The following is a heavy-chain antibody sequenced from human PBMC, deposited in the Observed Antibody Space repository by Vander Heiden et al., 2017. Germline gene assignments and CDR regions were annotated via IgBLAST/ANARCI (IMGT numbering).Heavy chain of an antibody. CDR2: IWYDGSNE. D-gene: IGHD3-10*01. CDR1: GFNFRSYG. Sequence: QVQLVESGGGEVQPGRSLSLSCVESGFNFRSYGMHWVRQTPGKGLEWVAVIWYDGSNEYYRDSVKGRFTISRDNSKNTLYLQMNSLRAEDTAVYYCARVRSGSSVGFDYWGQGTLVTVSS. J-gene: IGHJ4*02. V-gene: IGHV3-33*01. CDR3: ARVRSGSSVGFDY.